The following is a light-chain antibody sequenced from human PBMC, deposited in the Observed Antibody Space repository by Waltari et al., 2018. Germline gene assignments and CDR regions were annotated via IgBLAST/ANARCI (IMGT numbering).Light chain of an antibody. CDR3: AAWDDSLKTVI. CDR1: SSNIGSNT. CDR2: SNN. Sequence: QSVLTQPPSASGTPGQRVTISCSGSSSNIGSNTVNWYQQLPGTAPKLLIYSNNPRPSGVPDRVSGAKSGTSSSLAISGLQSEDEADYYCAAWDDSLKTVIFGGGTKLTVL. J-gene: IGLJ2*01. V-gene: IGLV1-44*01.